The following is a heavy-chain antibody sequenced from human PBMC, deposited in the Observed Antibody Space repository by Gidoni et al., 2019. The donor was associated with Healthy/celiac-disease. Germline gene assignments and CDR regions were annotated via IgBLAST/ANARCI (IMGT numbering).Heavy chain of an antibody. Sequence: QVQLVQSGAEGKKPGSSVKVSGKASGGTFSSYAISWVRQAPGQGLEWMGGIIPIFGTANYAQKFHGRVTITADESTSTAYMELSSLRSEDTAVYYCARVPYYYDSSGRPYYYYGMDVWGQGTTVTVSS. D-gene: IGHD3-22*01. CDR3: ARVPYYYDSSGRPYYYYGMDV. CDR1: GGTFSSYA. CDR2: IIPIFGTA. J-gene: IGHJ6*02. V-gene: IGHV1-69*01.